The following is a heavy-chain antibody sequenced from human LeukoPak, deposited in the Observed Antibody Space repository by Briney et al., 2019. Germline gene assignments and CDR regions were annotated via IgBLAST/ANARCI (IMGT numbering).Heavy chain of an antibody. CDR3: ARPLTGYSYFDY. D-gene: IGHD3-9*01. CDR2: VYYSGST. V-gene: IGHV4-34*01. CDR1: GGSFSGYY. J-gene: IGHJ4*02. Sequence: PSETLSLTCAVYGGSFSGYYWSWIRQPPGKGLEWIGSVYYSGSTSYNPPLKSRVTISVDTSKNQFSLKLNSVTAADTAAYYCARPLTGYSYFDYWGQGTLVTVSS.